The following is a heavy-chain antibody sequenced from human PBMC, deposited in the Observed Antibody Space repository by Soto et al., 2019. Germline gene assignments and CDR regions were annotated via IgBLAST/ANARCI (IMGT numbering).Heavy chain of an antibody. CDR3: ARLFRVRRGSGSDY. Sequence: QVQLVQSGPEVKKPGASVKVSCKASGYTFTTYDIHWVRQATGQGPEWMGWMNPYSANAGYAQKFQGRVTMTRNNSISTAYMELSSLKSEDTAIYYCARLFRVRRGSGSDYWGQGTLVTVSS. CDR1: GYTFTTYD. J-gene: IGHJ4*02. V-gene: IGHV1-8*01. CDR2: MNPYSANA. D-gene: IGHD1-26*01.